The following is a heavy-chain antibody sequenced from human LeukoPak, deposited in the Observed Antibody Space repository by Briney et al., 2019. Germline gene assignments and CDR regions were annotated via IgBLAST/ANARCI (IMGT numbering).Heavy chain of an antibody. V-gene: IGHV3-21*01. J-gene: IGHJ4*02. Sequence: PGGSLRLSCAASGFTFSSYSMNWVRQAPGKGLEWVSSISSSSSYIYYADSVKGRFTISRDNAKNSLYLQMNSLRAEDTAVYYCARAAGWGSGSYWGYWGQGTLVTVSS. CDR3: ARAAGWGSGSYWGY. D-gene: IGHD1-26*01. CDR1: GFTFSSYS. CDR2: ISSSSSYI.